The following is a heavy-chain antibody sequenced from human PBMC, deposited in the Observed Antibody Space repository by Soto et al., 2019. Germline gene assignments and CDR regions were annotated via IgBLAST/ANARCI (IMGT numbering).Heavy chain of an antibody. CDR1: GFTVSSNY. Sequence: EVQLVESGGGLVQPGGSLRLSCAASGFTVSSNYMSWVRQAPGKGLEWVSVIYSGGSTYYADSVKGRFTISRHNSKNPLYLQMNRLRAEDTAVYYCARGGDSGYADYYFDYWGQGTLVTVSS. J-gene: IGHJ4*02. CDR2: IYSGGST. D-gene: IGHD5-12*01. V-gene: IGHV3-53*04. CDR3: ARGGDSGYADYYFDY.